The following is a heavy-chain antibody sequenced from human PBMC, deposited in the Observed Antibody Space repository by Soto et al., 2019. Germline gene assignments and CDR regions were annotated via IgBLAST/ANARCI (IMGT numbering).Heavy chain of an antibody. Sequence: GASVKVSCKASGYTFTSYAMHWVRQAPGQRLEWMGWINAGNGNTKYSQKFQGRVTITRDTSASTAYMELRSLRSDDTAVYYCARDVLSSGGSWFDPWGQGTLVTVSS. D-gene: IGHD2-15*01. CDR3: ARDVLSSGGSWFDP. J-gene: IGHJ5*02. CDR1: GYTFTSYA. V-gene: IGHV1-3*01. CDR2: INAGNGNT.